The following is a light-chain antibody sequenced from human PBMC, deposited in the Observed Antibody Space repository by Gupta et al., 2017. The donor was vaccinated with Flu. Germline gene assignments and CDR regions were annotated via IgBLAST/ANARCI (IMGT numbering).Light chain of an antibody. Sequence: DIVMTQSPDSLAVSLGERATINCKSSQSVLYNSNNKNYLAWYQQKPGQPPKLLIYWASTRDAGVKKTFTGRGCRTDFTLTISSLQAADVAVYYCQKYNRINLTFGGGTKVEIK. CDR2: WAS. V-gene: IGKV4-1*01. CDR3: QKYNRINLT. J-gene: IGKJ4*01. CDR1: QSVLYNSNNKNY.